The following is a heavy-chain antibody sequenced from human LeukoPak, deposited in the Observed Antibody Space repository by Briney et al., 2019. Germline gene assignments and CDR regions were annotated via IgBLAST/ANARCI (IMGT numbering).Heavy chain of an antibody. D-gene: IGHD6-19*01. Sequence: GGSLRLSCAASGFDFSDHGMHWVRQAPGKGLEWVAVISRHGSTKIYAASVKGRFTISRDNSKNTMYLQMDSLRPEDTAVYFRAKEYSSGWSYWYFDLWGRGTLVTVSS. J-gene: IGHJ2*01. CDR2: ISRHGSTK. CDR3: AKEYSSGWSYWYFDL. CDR1: GFDFSDHG. V-gene: IGHV3-30*18.